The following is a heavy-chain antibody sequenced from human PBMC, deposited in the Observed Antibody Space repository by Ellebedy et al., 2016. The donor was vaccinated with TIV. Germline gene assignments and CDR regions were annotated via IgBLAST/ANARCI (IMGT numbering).Heavy chain of an antibody. Sequence: GGSLRLSCAASRFTFSSYWMTWVRQAPGKGLEWVANIKQDGSEEYYVDSVKGRFTISRDNAKNSLYLQMNSLRAEDTAVYYCATDGSYGDYLSPAHAFAIWGQGTMVTVSS. CDR2: IKQDGSEE. V-gene: IGHV3-7*01. D-gene: IGHD4-17*01. CDR3: ATDGSYGDYLSPAHAFAI. CDR1: RFTFSSYW. J-gene: IGHJ3*02.